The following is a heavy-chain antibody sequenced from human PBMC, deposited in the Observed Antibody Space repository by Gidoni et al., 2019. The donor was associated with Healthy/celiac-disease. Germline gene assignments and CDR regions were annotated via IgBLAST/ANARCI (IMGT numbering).Heavy chain of an antibody. CDR1: PFTFSRYR. V-gene: IGHV3-48*01. D-gene: IGHD3-3*01. J-gene: IGHJ5*02. Sequence: VRLVESGGGLVQPGRPLSLSCAAPPFTFSRYRMNWVPPAPGKGLEWVSYISSSSSTIYYADSVKGRFTISRDNAKNSLYLQMNSLRAEDTAVYYCARDPRYYDFWSGAAFDPWGQGTLVTVSS. CDR3: ARDPRYYDFWSGAAFDP. CDR2: ISSSSSTI.